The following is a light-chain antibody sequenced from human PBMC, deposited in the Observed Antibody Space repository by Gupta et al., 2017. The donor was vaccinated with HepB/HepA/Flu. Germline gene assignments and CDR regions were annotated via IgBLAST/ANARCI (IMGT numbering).Light chain of an antibody. Sequence: IHMTQPPSSLSASVGDRVTITCRASQSINNFLNWYQQKLGKAPKLLIYAASSLQSGVPSRFSGSGSGTDFTLTISSLQPEDFATYYCQQGYNTPRTFGQGTKVEIK. CDR2: AAS. CDR1: QSINNF. J-gene: IGKJ1*01. V-gene: IGKV1-39*01. CDR3: QQGYNTPRT.